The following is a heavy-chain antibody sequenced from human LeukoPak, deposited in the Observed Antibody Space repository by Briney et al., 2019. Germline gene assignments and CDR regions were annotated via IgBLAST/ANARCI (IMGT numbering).Heavy chain of an antibody. CDR2: ISYDGSNK. CDR1: GVTFSSYG. D-gene: IGHD6-19*01. CDR3: ARGEAVAGTGLDY. V-gene: IGHV3-30*03. J-gene: IGHJ4*02. Sequence: PGGSLRLSCAASGVTFSSYGMHWVRQAPGKGLECVAVISYDGSNKYYADSVKGRFIISRDNSKNTLYLQMNSLRAEDTAVYYCARGEAVAGTGLDYWGQGTLVTVSS.